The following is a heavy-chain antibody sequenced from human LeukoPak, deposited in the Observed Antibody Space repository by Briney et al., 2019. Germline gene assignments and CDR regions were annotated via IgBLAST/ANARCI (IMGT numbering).Heavy chain of an antibody. D-gene: IGHD1-26*01. CDR3: TKDVGPVLFDF. J-gene: IGHJ4*02. CDR2: ISGGGDNT. Sequence: GVSLRLSCAASGFIFSHYAMSWVRQAPGEGLEWVSTISGGGDNTHYADSVNGRFTISRDNSKNMLFLQMSSLRADDTALYFCTKDVGPVLFDFWGQGALVTASS. V-gene: IGHV3-23*01. CDR1: GFIFSHYA.